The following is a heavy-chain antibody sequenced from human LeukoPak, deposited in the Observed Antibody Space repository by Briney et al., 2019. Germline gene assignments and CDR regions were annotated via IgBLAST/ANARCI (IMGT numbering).Heavy chain of an antibody. V-gene: IGHV3-21*01. Sequence: PGGSLRLSCAASGFVFSDYSMNWVRQAPGKGLEWVSSISSSSSYIYYADSVKGRFTISRDNAKNSLYLQMNSLRAEDTAVYYCARKDYYDSSGYYYYYFDYWGQGTLVTVSS. CDR1: GFVFSDYS. J-gene: IGHJ4*02. D-gene: IGHD3-22*01. CDR3: ARKDYYDSSGYYYYYFDY. CDR2: ISSSSSYI.